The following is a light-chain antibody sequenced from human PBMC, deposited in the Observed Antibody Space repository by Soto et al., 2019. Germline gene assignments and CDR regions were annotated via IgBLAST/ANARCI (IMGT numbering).Light chain of an antibody. V-gene: IGKV1-39*01. CDR2: AAS. J-gene: IGKJ4*01. CDR3: QQSYSTPLT. CDR1: QSIGGF. Sequence: DIQMTQSPSSLSVSVGDRVTITCRASQSIGGFLNWYQQKLGKAPKLLIYAASSWQSGVPSRFSGSGSWTDFTLTISSLQPEDFATYYCQQSYSTPLTFGGGTKVEI.